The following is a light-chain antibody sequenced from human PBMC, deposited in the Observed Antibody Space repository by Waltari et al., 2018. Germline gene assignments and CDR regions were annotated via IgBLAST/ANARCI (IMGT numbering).Light chain of an antibody. CDR1: QSVGRS. J-gene: IGKJ1*01. CDR2: GAS. Sequence: EIVLMQTPGTLSFCRGERDTLSCWASQSVGRSLAWYQQKRGQAPRLLIYGASTRGSGIPDRFSGSGSGTDFSLTINRLEPEDFAVYYCQHYERLPVTFGQGTKVEIK. CDR3: QHYERLPVT. V-gene: IGKV3-20*01.